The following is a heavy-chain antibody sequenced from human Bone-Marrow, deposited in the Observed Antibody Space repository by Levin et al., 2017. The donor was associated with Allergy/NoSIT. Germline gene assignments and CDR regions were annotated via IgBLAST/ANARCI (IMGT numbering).Heavy chain of an antibody. J-gene: IGHJ4*02. CDR2: IIPVYGTT. Sequence: ASVKVSCKASGGTFSISAFSWVRQAPGQGLEWVAGIIPVYGTTNSPQKFRGRVTLTADESTTTVYMELSSLTSEDTAVYFCARGDSYSYGGVDSWGQGTLLTVSS. CDR1: GGTFSISA. D-gene: IGHD3-16*02. CDR3: ARGDSYSYGGVDS. V-gene: IGHV1-69*13.